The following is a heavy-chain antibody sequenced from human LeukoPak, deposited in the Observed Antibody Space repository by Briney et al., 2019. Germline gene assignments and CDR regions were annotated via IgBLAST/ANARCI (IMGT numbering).Heavy chain of an antibody. J-gene: IGHJ5*02. CDR2: IYPGDSDT. CDR1: GYSFTSYW. Sequence: GESLKISCKGSGYSFTSYWIAWVRQMPGKGLEWMGIIYPGDSDTRYIPSFQGQVTISADKSISTAYLQWSSLKASDTAMYYCARGSGSYYDWFDPWGQGTLVTVSS. CDR3: ARGSGSYYDWFDP. D-gene: IGHD3-10*01. V-gene: IGHV5-51*01.